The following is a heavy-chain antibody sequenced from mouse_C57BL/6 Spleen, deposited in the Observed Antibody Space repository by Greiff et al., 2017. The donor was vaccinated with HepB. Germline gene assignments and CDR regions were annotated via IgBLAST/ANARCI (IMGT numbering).Heavy chain of an antibody. J-gene: IGHJ3*01. CDR3: AREDYDYPWFAY. CDR2: IYPRSGNT. V-gene: IGHV1-81*01. D-gene: IGHD2-4*01. Sequence: QVQLQQSGAELARPGASVKLSCKASGYTFTSYGISWVKQRTGQGLEWIGEIYPRSGNTYYNEKFKGKATLTADKSSSTAYMELRSLTSEDSAVYFCAREDYDYPWFAYWGQGTLVTVSA. CDR1: GYTFTSYG.